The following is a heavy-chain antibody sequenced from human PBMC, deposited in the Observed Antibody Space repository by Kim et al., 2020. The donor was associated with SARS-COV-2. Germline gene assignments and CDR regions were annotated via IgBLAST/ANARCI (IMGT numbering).Heavy chain of an antibody. CDR3: ARDIVVAPCHN. J-gene: IGHJ4*02. Sequence: GGSLRLSCQSSGFAVNSNTMNWVRQAPGRGLEWVSVVYGAGSDTYDAESVKGRFTISRDISKNTLYLQMDSLRAEDTAIYYCARDIVVAPCHNWGQGTL. D-gene: IGHD2-15*01. CDR2: VYGAGSDT. V-gene: IGHV3-66*01. CDR1: GFAVNSNT.